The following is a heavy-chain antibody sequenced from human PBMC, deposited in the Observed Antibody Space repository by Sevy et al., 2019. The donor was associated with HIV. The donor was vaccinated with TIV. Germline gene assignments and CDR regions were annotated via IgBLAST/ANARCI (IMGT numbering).Heavy chain of an antibody. J-gene: IGHJ6*02. D-gene: IGHD2-2*01. CDR1: GFTFSNYS. CDR3: AGDGSSASCDWGLDV. CDR2: IKRDGSET. V-gene: IGHV3-7*01. Sequence: GGSLRLSCAASGFTFSNYSMSWVRQAPGKGLEWVANIKRDGSETYYVDSVKGRFTISRDNAKNSLYLQMNSLRAEDTAVYYCAGDGSSASCDWGLDVWGHGTTVTVSS.